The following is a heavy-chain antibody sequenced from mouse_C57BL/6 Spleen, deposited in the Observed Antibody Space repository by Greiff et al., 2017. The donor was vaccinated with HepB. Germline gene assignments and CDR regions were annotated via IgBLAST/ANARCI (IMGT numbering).Heavy chain of an antibody. D-gene: IGHD1-1*01. Sequence: QVQLKQSGPELVKPGASVKISCKASGYAFSSSWMNWVKQRPGKGLEWIGRIYPGDGDTNYNGKFKGKATLTADKSSSTAYMQLSSLTSEDSAVYFCARSEYYGSSLWYFDVWGTGTTVTVSS. V-gene: IGHV1-82*01. CDR3: ARSEYYGSSLWYFDV. J-gene: IGHJ1*03. CDR2: IYPGDGDT. CDR1: GYAFSSSW.